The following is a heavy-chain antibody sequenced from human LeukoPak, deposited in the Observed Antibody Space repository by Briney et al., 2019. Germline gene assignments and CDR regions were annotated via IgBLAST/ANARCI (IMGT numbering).Heavy chain of an antibody. CDR3: AKDVVAASTGFFDY. CDR1: GFTFDDYA. V-gene: IGHV3-9*03. D-gene: IGHD1-14*01. CDR2: ISWNSGSI. Sequence: GRSLRLSCAASGFTFDDYAMHWVRQAPGKGLEWVSGISWNSGSIGYADSVKGQFTISRDNAKNSLYLQMNSLRAEDMALYYCAKDVVAASTGFFDYWAQGTLVTVSS. J-gene: IGHJ4*02.